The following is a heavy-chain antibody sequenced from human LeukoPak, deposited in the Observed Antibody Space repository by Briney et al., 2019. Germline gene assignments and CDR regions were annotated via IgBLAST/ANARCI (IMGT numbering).Heavy chain of an antibody. J-gene: IGHJ5*02. CDR1: GFTVSSNY. V-gene: IGHV3-53*01. CDR3: ARAVAGTHWLDP. Sequence: GGSLRLSCAASGFTVSSNYMSWVRQAPGKGLEWISLIYSGGSTDHADSVKGRFTISRDNSKNTLYLQMNSLRAEHTAVYYCARAVAGTHWLDPWGQGTLVTVSS. CDR2: IYSGGST. D-gene: IGHD6-19*01.